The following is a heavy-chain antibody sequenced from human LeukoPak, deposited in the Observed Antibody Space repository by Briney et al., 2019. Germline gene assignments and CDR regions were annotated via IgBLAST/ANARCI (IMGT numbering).Heavy chain of an antibody. D-gene: IGHD2-8*02. CDR3: ASGGSHWWIWGS. CDR1: GYTFTNYF. CDR2: INPKNGDT. V-gene: IGHV1-2*02. Sequence: ASVKVSCKASGYTFTNYFIFWVRQAPGQGLEWMGWINPKNGDTKSEQKFQGRVIMTRDTSISTAYMELSRLTSDDTAVYYCASGGSHWWIWGSWGQGTLVTVSS. J-gene: IGHJ5*02.